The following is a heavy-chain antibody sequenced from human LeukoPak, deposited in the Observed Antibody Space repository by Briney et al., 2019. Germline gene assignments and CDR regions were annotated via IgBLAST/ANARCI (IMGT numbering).Heavy chain of an antibody. V-gene: IGHV1-46*01. D-gene: IGHD1-1*01. CDR1: GYTFTSYY. CDR2: INPSGGST. Sequence: GASVKVSCKASGYTFTSYYMHWVRQAPGQGLEWMGIINPSGGSTSYARKSQGRVTMTRDTSTSTVYMELSSLRSEDTAVYYCASRGEERFDYWGQGTLVTVSS. J-gene: IGHJ4*02. CDR3: ASRGEERFDY.